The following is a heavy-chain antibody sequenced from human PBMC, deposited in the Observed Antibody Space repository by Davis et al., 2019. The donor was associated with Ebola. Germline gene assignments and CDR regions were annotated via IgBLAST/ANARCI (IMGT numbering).Heavy chain of an antibody. CDR1: GFSVSSNY. V-gene: IGHV3-53*01. Sequence: PAGSLTLSCAASGFSVSSNYVSCVRQAPGKWLEWVSFIYSAGSTYYADSVKGRFTISRDNSKNTVDLQMNSLRDEDTAVYYCARVATHSITWYRWFDPWGQGTLVTVSS. J-gene: IGHJ5*02. CDR3: ARVATHSITWYRWFDP. CDR2: IYSAGST. D-gene: IGHD6-13*01.